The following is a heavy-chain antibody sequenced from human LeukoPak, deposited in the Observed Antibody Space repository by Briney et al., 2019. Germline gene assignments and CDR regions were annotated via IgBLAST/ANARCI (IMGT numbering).Heavy chain of an antibody. J-gene: IGHJ4*02. CDR1: AXTFSNYG. CDR2: ISYDGTNK. V-gene: IGHV3-30*18. Sequence: PGRSLRLSWAASAXTFSNYGVHWVRQAPGKGLEWVAVISYDGTNKYYADSVKGRFTISRDNSNNTLYLQMNSLRAEDTAVYYCAKGYSGPHYWGQGTLVTASS. D-gene: IGHD5-12*01. CDR3: AKGYSGPHY.